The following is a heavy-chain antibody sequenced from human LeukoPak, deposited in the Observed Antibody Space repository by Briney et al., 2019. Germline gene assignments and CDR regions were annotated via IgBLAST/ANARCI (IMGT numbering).Heavy chain of an antibody. CDR1: GGSFSGYY. J-gene: IGHJ4*02. V-gene: IGHV4-34*01. Sequence: SETLSLTCAVYGGSFSGYYWSWIRQPPGKGLEWIGEINHSGSTNYNPSLKSRVTISVDTSKNQFSLKLSSVTAADTAVYYCARSSGRGYSYGYVKGGYFDYWGQGTLVTVSS. CDR2: INHSGST. D-gene: IGHD5-18*01. CDR3: ARSSGRGYSYGYVKGGYFDY.